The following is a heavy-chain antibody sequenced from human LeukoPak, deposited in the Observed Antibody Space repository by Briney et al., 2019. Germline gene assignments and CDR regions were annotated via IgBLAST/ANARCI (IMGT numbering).Heavy chain of an antibody. Sequence: SETLSLTCTVSGGSLSSYYWSWIRQPPGKGLEWIGYIYYSGSTNYNPSLKSRVTISVDTSKNQFSLKLSSVTAADTAVYYCARGLDIVETGWFDPWGQGTLVTVSS. CDR2: IYYSGST. J-gene: IGHJ5*02. CDR1: GGSLSSYY. CDR3: ARGLDIVETGWFDP. V-gene: IGHV4-59*01. D-gene: IGHD5-12*01.